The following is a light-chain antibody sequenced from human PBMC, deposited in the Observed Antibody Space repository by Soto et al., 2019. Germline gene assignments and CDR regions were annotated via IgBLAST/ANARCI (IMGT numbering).Light chain of an antibody. CDR2: GAS. J-gene: IGKJ4*01. CDR3: QHYGRSSLT. Sequence: EFVLTQSPDTLSLSPGERATLSCRASQSVSSSSLAWYQQKPGQAPRLLIYGASNRAAGIPDSFRGSGSGTDFTLTISRLEPEDLAVYYCQHYGRSSLTFGGGTKVEIK. V-gene: IGKV3-20*01. CDR1: QSVSSSS.